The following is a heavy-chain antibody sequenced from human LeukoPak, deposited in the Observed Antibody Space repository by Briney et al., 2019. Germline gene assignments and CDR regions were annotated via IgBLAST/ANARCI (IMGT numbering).Heavy chain of an antibody. D-gene: IGHD6-13*01. CDR2: ISGSGGST. V-gene: IGHV3-23*01. CDR3: AKPPGIAAAGTWYYFDY. CDR1: GFTFSSYA. J-gene: IGHJ4*02. Sequence: GGSVRLSCAASGFTFSSYAMSWVRQAPGKGLEWVSAISGSGGSTYYADSVKGRFTISRDNSKNTLYLQMNSLRAEDTAVYYCAKPPGIAAAGTWYYFDYWGQGTLVTVSS.